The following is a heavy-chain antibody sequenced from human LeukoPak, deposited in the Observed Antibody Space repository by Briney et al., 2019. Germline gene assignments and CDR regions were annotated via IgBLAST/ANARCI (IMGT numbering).Heavy chain of an antibody. Sequence: ASVKVSCKASGYTFTSYDINWVRQATGQGLEWMGWMNPNSGNTGYAQEFQGRVTMTRNTSISTAYMELSSLRTDDTALYYCARAAWVSTSSKYYFDNWGQGTLVTVSS. D-gene: IGHD2-21*01. CDR3: ARAAWVSTSSKYYFDN. V-gene: IGHV1-8*01. CDR1: GYTFTSYD. CDR2: MNPNSGNT. J-gene: IGHJ4*02.